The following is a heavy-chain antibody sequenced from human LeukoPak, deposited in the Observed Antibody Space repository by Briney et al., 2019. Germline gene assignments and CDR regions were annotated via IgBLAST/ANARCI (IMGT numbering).Heavy chain of an antibody. J-gene: IGHJ4*02. CDR3: ARDGGVPFDY. CDR2: IKPSGGNT. Sequence: ASVKVSCKTSGYSFTSYNLHWVRQAPGQRLEWMGIIKPSGGNTNYAQKFQGRVTMTRDTSTSTVYMELSSLKSEDTAVYYCARDGGVPFDYWGQGTLVTVSS. CDR1: GYSFTSYN. V-gene: IGHV1-46*01. D-gene: IGHD3-16*01.